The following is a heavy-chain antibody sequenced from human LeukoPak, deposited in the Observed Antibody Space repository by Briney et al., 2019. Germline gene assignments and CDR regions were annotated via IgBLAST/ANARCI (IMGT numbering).Heavy chain of an antibody. CDR3: ARCSRGYYSSDFDS. J-gene: IGHJ4*02. V-gene: IGHV3-15*01. Sequence: WIRQPPGKGLEWVGRIKSKTDGGTTDYAAPVKGRFTISRDDSKNTLYLQMNSLRAEDTAVYYCARCSRGYYSSDFDSWGQGTLVTVSS. D-gene: IGHD3-22*01. CDR2: IKSKTDGGTT.